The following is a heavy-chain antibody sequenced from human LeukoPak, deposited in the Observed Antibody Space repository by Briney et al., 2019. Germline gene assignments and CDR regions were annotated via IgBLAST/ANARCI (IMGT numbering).Heavy chain of an antibody. CDR3: ARGGPIIVATIDY. V-gene: IGHV3-30*03. CDR2: ISYDGSNK. CDR1: GFTFGSYG. D-gene: IGHD5-12*01. J-gene: IGHJ4*02. Sequence: GGSLRLSCAASGFTFGSYGMHWVRQAPGKGLEWVAVISYDGSNKYYADSVKGRFTISRDNSKNTLYLQMNSLRAEDTAVYYCARGGPIIVATIDYWGQGTLVTVSS.